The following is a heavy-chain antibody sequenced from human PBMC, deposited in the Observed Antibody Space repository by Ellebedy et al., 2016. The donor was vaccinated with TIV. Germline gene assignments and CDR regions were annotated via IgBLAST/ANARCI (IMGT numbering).Heavy chain of an antibody. J-gene: IGHJ4*02. V-gene: IGHV3-30*04. Sequence: GESLKISCAASGFTFNNYAMHWVRQAPGKGLEWVAVISYDGSNKQYADSVKGRSTISRDNSENTPYLQMNSLRAEDTAVYYCARGTMVRGVSKRRRFDYWGQGTLVTVSS. CDR3: ARGTMVRGVSKRRRFDY. CDR2: ISYDGSNK. CDR1: GFTFNNYA. D-gene: IGHD3-10*01.